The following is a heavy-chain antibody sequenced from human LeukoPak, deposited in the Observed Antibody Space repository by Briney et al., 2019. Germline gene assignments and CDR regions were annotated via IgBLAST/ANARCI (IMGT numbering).Heavy chain of an antibody. Sequence: GGSLRLSCAASGFTFSSYGMHWVRQAPGKGLEWVAVISYDGSNKYYADSVKGRFTISRDNSKNTLYLQMNSLRAEDTAVYYCAKDDNQAFDPWGQGTLVTVSS. CDR3: AKDDNQAFDP. CDR1: GFTFSSYG. CDR2: ISYDGSNK. V-gene: IGHV3-30*18. J-gene: IGHJ5*02. D-gene: IGHD1-14*01.